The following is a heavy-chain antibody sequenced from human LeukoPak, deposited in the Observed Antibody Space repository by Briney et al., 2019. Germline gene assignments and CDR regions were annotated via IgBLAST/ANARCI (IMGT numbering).Heavy chain of an antibody. J-gene: IGHJ3*02. CDR3: ARATNWGYAFDI. V-gene: IGHV3-48*03. CDR2: ISNRGGTI. CDR1: GFTYSSYE. D-gene: IGHD7-27*01. Sequence: GGSLRLSCAASGFTYSSYEMKWVRQAPGKGPEWVSYISNRGGTICYADSVKGRFTISRDNARNSLYLQMNSLRAEDTAVYYCARATNWGYAFDIWGQGTVVTVSS.